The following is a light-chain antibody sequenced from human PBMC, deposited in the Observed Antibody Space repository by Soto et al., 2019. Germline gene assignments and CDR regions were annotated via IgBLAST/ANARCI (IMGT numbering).Light chain of an antibody. V-gene: IGKV3D-20*02. CDR1: QSVSSTS. CDR3: QQRSNWRGT. Sequence: ILLTQSPATLSLSPGERVTLSCGASQSVSSTSIAWYQHKPGLAPRLLVYGASRRATGIPDRLSGSGSGTDLTLTISRMETEDFEVYYCQQRSNWRGTFGHGTRLEIK. J-gene: IGKJ5*01. CDR2: GAS.